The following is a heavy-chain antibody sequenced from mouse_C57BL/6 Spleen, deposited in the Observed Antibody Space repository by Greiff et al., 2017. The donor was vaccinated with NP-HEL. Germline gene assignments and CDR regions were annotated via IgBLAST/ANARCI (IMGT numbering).Heavy chain of an antibody. Sequence: VQLQESGPELVKPGASVKISCKASGYAFSSSWMNWVKQRPGKGLEWIGRLYPGDGDTNYNGKFKGKATLTADKSSSTAYMQLSSLTSEDSAVYFCARSQWEYFDVWGTGTTVTVSS. CDR3: ARSQWEYFDV. V-gene: IGHV1-82*01. CDR1: GYAFSSSW. D-gene: IGHD4-1*01. J-gene: IGHJ1*03. CDR2: LYPGDGDT.